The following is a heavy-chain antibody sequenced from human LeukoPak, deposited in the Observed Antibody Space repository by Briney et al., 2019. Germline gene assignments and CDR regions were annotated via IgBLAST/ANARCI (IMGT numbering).Heavy chain of an antibody. Sequence: GGSLRLSCAASGLTVSSNYMNWVRHAPGKGLEWVSVIYSGGSTYYADSVKGRFTISRDISKNTLYLLMNSLRPDDTAIYYCAKDRIAGRSDFDYCGQGTLVTVSS. J-gene: IGHJ4*02. D-gene: IGHD6-13*01. V-gene: IGHV3-53*01. CDR1: GLTVSSNY. CDR2: IYSGGST. CDR3: AKDRIAGRSDFDY.